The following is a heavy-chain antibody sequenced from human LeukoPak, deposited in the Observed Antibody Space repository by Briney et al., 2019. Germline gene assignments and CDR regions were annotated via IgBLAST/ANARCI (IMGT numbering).Heavy chain of an antibody. CDR3: AGLIAARPDYFDY. CDR1: GFTFSNYE. D-gene: IGHD6-6*01. CDR2: IVDSGNNK. Sequence: GGSLRLSCAASGFTFSNYEMNWARQVPGKGLEWVAYIVDSGNNKQYADSVRGRFTISRDNAKNSLYLQMNSLRAEDTAVYYCAGLIAARPDYFDYWGQGTLVTVSS. J-gene: IGHJ4*02. V-gene: IGHV3-48*03.